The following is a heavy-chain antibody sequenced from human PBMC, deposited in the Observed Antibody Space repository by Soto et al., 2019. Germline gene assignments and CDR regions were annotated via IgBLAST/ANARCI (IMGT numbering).Heavy chain of an antibody. Sequence: QVQLVQSGAEVKKPGASVKVSCKASGYTFTSYAMHWVRQAPGQRLEWMGWINAGNGNTKYSQKFQGRVTITRDTSASTAYMELSSLRSEDTAVYHCARGALPDDLSFFDYWGQGTLVTVSS. J-gene: IGHJ4*02. D-gene: IGHD1-1*01. V-gene: IGHV1-3*01. CDR3: ARGALPDDLSFFDY. CDR2: INAGNGNT. CDR1: GYTFTSYA.